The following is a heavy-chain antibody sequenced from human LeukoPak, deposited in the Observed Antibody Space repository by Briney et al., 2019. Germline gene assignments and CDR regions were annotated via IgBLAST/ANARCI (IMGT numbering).Heavy chain of an antibody. CDR3: ARGVENYYYYYMDV. D-gene: IGHD2-2*01. V-gene: IGHV3-11*04. Sequence: GGSLRLSCAASGFTFSDYYMSWIRQAPGKGLEWVSYISSSGSTIYYADSVKGRFTISRDNAKNSLYLQMNSLRAEDTAVYYCARGVENYYYYYMDVWGKGTTVTVSS. CDR1: GFTFSDYY. J-gene: IGHJ6*03. CDR2: ISSSGSTI.